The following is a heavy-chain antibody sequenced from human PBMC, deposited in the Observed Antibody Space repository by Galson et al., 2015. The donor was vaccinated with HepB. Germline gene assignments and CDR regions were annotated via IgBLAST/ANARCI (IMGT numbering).Heavy chain of an antibody. Sequence: SLRLSCAASGFTFSDYYMSWIRQAPGKGLEWVSYISSGSSYTNYADSVKGRFTISRDNAKNSLYLQMNSLRAEDTAVYYCASSDDYDSSGYFDPWGQGTLVTVSS. CDR2: ISSGSSYT. CDR3: ASSDDYDSSGYFDP. D-gene: IGHD3-22*01. CDR1: GFTFSDYY. V-gene: IGHV3-11*06. J-gene: IGHJ5*02.